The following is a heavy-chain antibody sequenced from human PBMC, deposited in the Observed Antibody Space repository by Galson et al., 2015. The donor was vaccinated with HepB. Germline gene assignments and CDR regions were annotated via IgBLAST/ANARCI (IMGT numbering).Heavy chain of an antibody. Sequence: ETLSLTCAVYGGSFSGYYWSWIRQPPGKGLEWIGEINHSGSTNYNPSLKSRVTISVDTSKNQFSLKLSSVTAADTAVYYCARGQAARLGYWGQGTLVTVSS. J-gene: IGHJ4*02. CDR1: GGSFSGYY. CDR3: ARGQAARLGY. V-gene: IGHV4-34*01. D-gene: IGHD6-6*01. CDR2: INHSGST.